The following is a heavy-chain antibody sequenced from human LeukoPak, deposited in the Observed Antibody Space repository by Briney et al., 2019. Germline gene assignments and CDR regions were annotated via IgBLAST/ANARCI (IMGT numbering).Heavy chain of an antibody. CDR1: GFTFSNYA. CDR3: ARRYCSSTTCTLDY. CDR2: ISGSGGAI. V-gene: IGHV3-48*03. Sequence: GRSLRLSCAASGFTFSNYAIHWVRQAPGKGLEWVSHISGSGGAIYYADSVKGRFTISRDNAKNSLYLQMNSLRAEDTAVYYCARRYCSSTTCTLDYWGQGTLVTVSS. D-gene: IGHD2-2*01. J-gene: IGHJ4*02.